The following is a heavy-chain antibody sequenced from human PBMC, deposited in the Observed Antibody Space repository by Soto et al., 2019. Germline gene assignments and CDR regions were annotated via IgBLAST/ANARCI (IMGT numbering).Heavy chain of an antibody. D-gene: IGHD3-3*01. J-gene: IGHJ4*02. CDR2: IYYSGNT. V-gene: IGHV4-39*01. CDR3: ARHQGGITVFGVVHPLFDY. Sequence: SETLSLTCTVSGGSISSSSYYWGWIRQPPGKGLEWIGSIYYSGNTYYNPSLKSRVTISVDTSKNQFSLKLSSVTAADTAVFYCARHQGGITVFGVVHPLFDYWGRGTLVTVSS. CDR1: GGSISSSSYY.